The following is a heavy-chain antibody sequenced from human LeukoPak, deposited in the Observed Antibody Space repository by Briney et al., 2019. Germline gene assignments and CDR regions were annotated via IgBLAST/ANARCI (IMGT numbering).Heavy chain of an antibody. Sequence: GASVKVSCKASGYTFTSYAMNWVRQAPGQGLEWMGWINTNTGNPTYAQGFTGRFVFSLDTSVSTAYLQIKAEDTAVYYCARSIGAAGYMDVWGKGTTVTVSS. V-gene: IGHV7-4-1*01. CDR1: GYTFTSYA. D-gene: IGHD6-13*01. CDR2: INTNTGNP. J-gene: IGHJ6*03. CDR3: ARSIGAAGYMDV.